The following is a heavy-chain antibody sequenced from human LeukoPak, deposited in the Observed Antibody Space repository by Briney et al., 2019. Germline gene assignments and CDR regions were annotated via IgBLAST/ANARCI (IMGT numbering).Heavy chain of an antibody. V-gene: IGHV4-39*07. CDR2: IYYSGNT. Sequence: PSETLSLTCTVSGGSISTRIYYWGWIRQPPGKGLDWIGTIYYSGNTYYNPSLKRRVTIPLDTSNNQFSLNLSSVTAADTAVYYCARRRGHGYPGEFDYWGQGTLVTVSS. J-gene: IGHJ4*02. CDR1: GGSISTRIYY. CDR3: ARRRGHGYPGEFDY. D-gene: IGHD5-18*01.